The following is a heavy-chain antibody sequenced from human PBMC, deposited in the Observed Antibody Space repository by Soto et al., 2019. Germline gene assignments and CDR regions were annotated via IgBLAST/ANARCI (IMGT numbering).Heavy chain of an antibody. Sequence: PGGSLRLSCAASGFTFSSYAMSWVRQAPGKGLEWVGRIKSKTDGGTTDYAAPVKGRFTISRDDSKNTLYLQMNSLKTEDTAVYYCTTDSNWNYGPYYYYYYGMDVWGQGTTVTVSS. CDR2: IKSKTDGGTT. V-gene: IGHV3-15*01. J-gene: IGHJ6*02. D-gene: IGHD1-7*01. CDR3: TTDSNWNYGPYYYYYYGMDV. CDR1: GFTFSSYA.